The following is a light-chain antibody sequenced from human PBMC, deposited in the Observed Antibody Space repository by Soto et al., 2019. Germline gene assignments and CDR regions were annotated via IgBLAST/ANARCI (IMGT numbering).Light chain of an antibody. Sequence: QSVLTQAASLTVSPGGTVTLTCGSTTGPVTSCLYPYWIQQKPGQAPKTLIFDTGDKHSWTPDRFSGSLRGGKAALTLSGEQPEEDAEYYCLVADDRGWVFGGGTKLTVL. J-gene: IGLJ3*02. CDR3: LVADDRGWV. V-gene: IGLV7-46*01. CDR1: TGPVTSCLY. CDR2: DTG.